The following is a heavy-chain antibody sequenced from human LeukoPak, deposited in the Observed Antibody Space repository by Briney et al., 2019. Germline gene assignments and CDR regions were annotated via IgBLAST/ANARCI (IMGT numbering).Heavy chain of an antibody. CDR2: ISGSSTYI. D-gene: IGHD5-18*01. Sequence: GGSLRLSCAASGFTVSSNYMSWVRQAPGQGLEWVSSISGSSTYIYYADSVKGRFTISRDNAKNSLYLQMNSLRAEDTAVYYCARDFEETAMVQTSTLDYWGQGTLVTVSS. J-gene: IGHJ4*02. CDR1: GFTVSSNY. CDR3: ARDFEETAMVQTSTLDY. V-gene: IGHV3-21*01.